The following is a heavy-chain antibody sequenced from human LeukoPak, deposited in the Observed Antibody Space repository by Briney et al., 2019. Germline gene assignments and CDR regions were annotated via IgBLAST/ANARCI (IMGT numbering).Heavy chain of an antibody. D-gene: IGHD2-21*02. V-gene: IGHV1-18*01. J-gene: IGHJ4*02. Sequence: ASVKVSCKASGYTFTSYGISWVRQAPGQGLEWMGWISAYNGNTNYAQKLQGRVTMTTDTSTCTAYMELRSLRSDDTAVYYCARDRVGYCGGDCFPPPLDYWGQGTLVTVSS. CDR2: ISAYNGNT. CDR1: GYTFTSYG. CDR3: ARDRVGYCGGDCFPPPLDY.